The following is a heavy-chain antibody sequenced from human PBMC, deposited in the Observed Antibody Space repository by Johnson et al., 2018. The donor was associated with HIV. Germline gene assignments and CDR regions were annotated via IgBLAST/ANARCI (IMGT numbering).Heavy chain of an antibody. D-gene: IGHD3-16*01. V-gene: IGHV3-30*18. CDR1: GFTFSSHD. CDR2: ISYDGSNQ. Sequence: QVQLVESGGGVVQPGRSLRVSCGASGFTFSSHDMHWVRQAPGKGLEWVAVISYDGSNQYCADSVKGRFTISRYNSNKTVYLQMNTLGPEDTAVYYCAKPPSMGADAFDIWGQGTMVTVSS. CDR3: AKPPSMGADAFDI. J-gene: IGHJ3*02.